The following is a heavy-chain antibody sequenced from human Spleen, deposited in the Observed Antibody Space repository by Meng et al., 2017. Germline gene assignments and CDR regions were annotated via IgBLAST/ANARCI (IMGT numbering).Heavy chain of an antibody. D-gene: IGHD4-17*01. CDR1: GFTFSSYA. Sequence: GESLKISCAASGFTFSSYAMHWVRQAPGKGLEWVAVISYDGSNKYYADSVKGRFTISRDNSKNTLYLQMNSLRAEDTAVYYCARSNSIYGDYGLVWGQGTLVTFSS. J-gene: IGHJ4*02. V-gene: IGHV3-30*04. CDR2: ISYDGSNK. CDR3: ARSNSIYGDYGLV.